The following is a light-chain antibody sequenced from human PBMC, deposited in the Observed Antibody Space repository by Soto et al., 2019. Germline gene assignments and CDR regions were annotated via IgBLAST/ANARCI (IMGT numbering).Light chain of an antibody. CDR3: QQYETFSGT. CDR1: QSVSGW. J-gene: IGKJ1*01. CDR2: DAS. V-gene: IGKV1-5*01. Sequence: RMCQSPSTLSATEGDTVTVTCRASQSVSGWLAWYQQKPGEAPKLLIYDASALPRGVPSRFSGSGSGTKFTLTIASLQPDDFATYYCQQYETFSGTFGPGTKVDI.